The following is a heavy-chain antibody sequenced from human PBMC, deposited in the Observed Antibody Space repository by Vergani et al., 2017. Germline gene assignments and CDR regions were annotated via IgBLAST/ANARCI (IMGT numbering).Heavy chain of an antibody. CDR2: ISYDGTQK. V-gene: IGHV3-30*03. Sequence: QVHLVESGGGVVQPGRSLRLSCVVSGFTSSYYGMHWVRQAPGKGLEWVAVISYDGTQKYYADSVKGRFTISRDNSKSTLYLQMNSLRSEDTAVYYCATKSCGTPGDQVGYFREWGQGTLVTVSS. J-gene: IGHJ1*01. D-gene: IGHD1-1*01. CDR3: ATKSCGTPGDQVGYFRE. CDR1: GFTSSYYG.